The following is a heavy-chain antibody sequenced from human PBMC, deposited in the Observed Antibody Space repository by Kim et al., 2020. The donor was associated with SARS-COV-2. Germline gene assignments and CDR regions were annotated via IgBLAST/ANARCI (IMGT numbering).Heavy chain of an antibody. CDR1: GGTFSSYT. V-gene: IGHV1-69*02. CDR3: ASGGSSSVGDY. J-gene: IGHJ4*02. Sequence: SVKVSCKASGGTFSSYTISWVRQAPGQGLEWMGRIIPILGIANYAQKFQGRVTITADKSTSTAYMELSSLRSEDTAVYYCASGGSSSVGDYWGQGTLVTVSS. D-gene: IGHD2-15*01. CDR2: IIPILGIA.